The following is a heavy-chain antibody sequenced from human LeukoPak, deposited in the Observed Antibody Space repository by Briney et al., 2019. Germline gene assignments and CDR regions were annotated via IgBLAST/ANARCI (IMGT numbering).Heavy chain of an antibody. Sequence: SQTLSLTCTVSGGSISSGSYYWSWIRQPAGKGLEWIGRIYTSGSTNYNPSLKSRVTISVDTSKNQFSLKLSSVTAANTAVYYCARTYGGNSKYYFDYWGQGTLVTVSS. D-gene: IGHD4-23*01. CDR1: GGSISSGSYY. V-gene: IGHV4-61*02. J-gene: IGHJ4*02. CDR3: ARTYGGNSKYYFDY. CDR2: IYTSGST.